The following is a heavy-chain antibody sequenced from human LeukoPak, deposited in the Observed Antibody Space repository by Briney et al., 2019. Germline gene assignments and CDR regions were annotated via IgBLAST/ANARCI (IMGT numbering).Heavy chain of an antibody. J-gene: IGHJ5*02. CDR2: IYYSGST. CDR1: GGSISSYY. CDR3: ARDWETGGSSGWYSIVRFDP. Sequence: SETLSLTCTVSGGSISSYYWSWIRQPPGKGLEWIGYIYYSGSTNYNPSLKSRVTISVDTSTSTVYMELSSLRSEDTAVYYCARDWETGGSSGWYSIVRFDPWGQGTLVTVSS. V-gene: IGHV4-59*01. D-gene: IGHD6-19*01.